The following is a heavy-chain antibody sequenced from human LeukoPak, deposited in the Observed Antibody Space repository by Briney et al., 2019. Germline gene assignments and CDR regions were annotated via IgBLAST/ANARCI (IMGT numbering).Heavy chain of an antibody. Sequence: PSETLSLTCSVSGDSISSSTYYWGWIRQPPGKGLEWIGTIYYSGTTYYNPALKSRVTISVDTSENQFPLKLSSVTAADTAVYYCARHSASGSYYLFDSWGQGTLVTVSS. D-gene: IGHD3-10*01. J-gene: IGHJ4*02. V-gene: IGHV4-39*01. CDR2: IYYSGTT. CDR1: GDSISSSTYY. CDR3: ARHSASGSYYLFDS.